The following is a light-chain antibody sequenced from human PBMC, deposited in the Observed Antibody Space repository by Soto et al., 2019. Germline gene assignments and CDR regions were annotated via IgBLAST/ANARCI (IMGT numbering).Light chain of an antibody. Sequence: EIVLTQPPATLSLSPGEIATLSCRASQSVSSYLAWYQQKPGQAPRLLIYDASNRATGIPARVSGSGSGTDFTRTISILEPEDFAVYYCQQRSNWPPLFTFGPGTQGDI. CDR1: QSVSSY. J-gene: IGKJ3*01. CDR3: QQRSNWPPLFT. CDR2: DAS. V-gene: IGKV3-11*01.